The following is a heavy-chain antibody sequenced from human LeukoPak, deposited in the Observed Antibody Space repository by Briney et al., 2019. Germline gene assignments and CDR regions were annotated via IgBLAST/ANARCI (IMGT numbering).Heavy chain of an antibody. CDR2: IYYSGST. Sequence: SETLSLTCTVSGGSISSYYWSWIRQPPGKGLEWIGYIYYSGSTNYNPSLKRRVTISVDTSKNQFSLKLSSVTAADTAVYYCARVDSSSWYYYYYGMDVWGQGTTVTVSS. V-gene: IGHV4-59*01. D-gene: IGHD6-13*01. CDR1: GGSISSYY. CDR3: ARVDSSSWYYYYYGMDV. J-gene: IGHJ6*02.